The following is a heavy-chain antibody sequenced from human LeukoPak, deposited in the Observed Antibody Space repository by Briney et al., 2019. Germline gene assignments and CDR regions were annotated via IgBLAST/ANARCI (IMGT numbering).Heavy chain of an antibody. CDR2: ISASGAVP. CDR3: ARSLIVASEDC. Sequence: PGGSLRLSCAASGFRFDSFYMGWIRQVPGKGLDYIALISASGAVPYYAESVEGRFTISRDNAKNSVSLQMNSLSADDTAIYYCARSLIVASEDCWGQGTQVIVSS. CDR1: GFRFDSFY. D-gene: IGHD3-22*01. J-gene: IGHJ4*02. V-gene: IGHV3-11*04.